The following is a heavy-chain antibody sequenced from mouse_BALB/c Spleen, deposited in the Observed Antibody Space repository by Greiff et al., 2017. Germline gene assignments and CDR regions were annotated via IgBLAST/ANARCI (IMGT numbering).Heavy chain of an antibody. CDR1: GFTFSDYY. Sequence: EVQVVESGGGLVKPGGSLKLSCAASGFTFSDYYMYWVRQTPEKRLEWVATISDGGSYTYYPDSVKGRFTISRDNAKNNLYLQMSSLKSEDTAMYYCAREGEGNWYFDVWGAGTTVTVSS. CDR2: ISDGGSYT. CDR3: AREGEGNWYFDV. J-gene: IGHJ1*01. V-gene: IGHV5-4*02.